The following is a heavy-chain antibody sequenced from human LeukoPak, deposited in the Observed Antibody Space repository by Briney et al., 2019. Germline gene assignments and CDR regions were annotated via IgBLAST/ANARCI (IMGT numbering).Heavy chain of an antibody. V-gene: IGHV3-9*03. CDR1: GFTFSSYA. J-gene: IGHJ6*03. D-gene: IGHD1-26*01. Sequence: PGGSLRLSCAASGFTFSSYAMSWVRQAPGKGLEWVSGISWNSYDIGYADSVKGRFTISRDNAKNSLYLQMNSLRAEDMALYYCAKGVGTSYHYHMDVWGKGTTVIVSS. CDR3: AKGVGTSYHYHMDV. CDR2: ISWNSYDI.